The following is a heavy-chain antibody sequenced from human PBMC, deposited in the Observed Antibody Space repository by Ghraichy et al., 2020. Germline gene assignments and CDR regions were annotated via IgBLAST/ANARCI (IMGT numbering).Heavy chain of an antibody. Sequence: SETLSLTCTVSGGSVSSGSYYWSWIRQPPGKGLEWIGYIYYSGSTNYNPSLKSRVTISVDTSKNQFSLKLSSVTAADTAVYYCARGHKEGYFDDWGQGTLVTVSS. J-gene: IGHJ4*02. CDR1: GGSVSSGSYY. V-gene: IGHV4-61*01. D-gene: IGHD2-21*01. CDR3: ARGHKEGYFDD. CDR2: IYYSGST.